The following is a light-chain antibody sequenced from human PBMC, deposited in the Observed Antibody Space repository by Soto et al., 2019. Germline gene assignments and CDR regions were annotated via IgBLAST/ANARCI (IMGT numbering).Light chain of an antibody. V-gene: IGKV1-6*01. J-gene: IGKJ1*01. Sequence: AIQMTQSPSSLSASVGDRVTITCRASQGIRNDLGWYQQRPGKAPRLLIYAASRLQSGVPSRFSGSGSGTDFTLTITSLQPEDFATYYCLQDYDYPLTFCQGTKVEIK. CDR3: LQDYDYPLT. CDR1: QGIRND. CDR2: AAS.